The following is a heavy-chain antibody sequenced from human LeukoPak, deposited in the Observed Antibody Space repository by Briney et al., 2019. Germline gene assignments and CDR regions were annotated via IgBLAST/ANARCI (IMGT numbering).Heavy chain of an antibody. CDR2: ISSDGSDK. D-gene: IGHD4-23*01. Sequence: PGGSLRLPCAASGFTFSSYGMHWVRQAPGKGLEWVAVISSDGSDKYYADSVKGRFTISRDNSKNTMYLQMNSLRDEDTAVYYCAKGSATTVVTIDYWGQGTLVTVSS. CDR3: AKGSATTVVTIDY. CDR1: GFTFSSYG. J-gene: IGHJ4*02. V-gene: IGHV3-30*18.